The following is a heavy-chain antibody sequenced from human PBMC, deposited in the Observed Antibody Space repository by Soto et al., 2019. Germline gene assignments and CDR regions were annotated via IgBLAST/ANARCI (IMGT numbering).Heavy chain of an antibody. V-gene: IGHV4-59*08. J-gene: IGHJ2*01. CDR3: ARAVDIVATIPYWYFDL. CDR1: GGSISSYY. Sequence: QVQLQESGPGLVKPSETLSLTCTVSGGSISSYYWSWIRQPPGKGLEWIGYIYYSGSTNYNPSLKSRVTISVDTSKNQFSLKLSSVTAADTAVYYCARAVDIVATIPYWYFDLWGRGTLVTVSS. D-gene: IGHD5-12*01. CDR2: IYYSGST.